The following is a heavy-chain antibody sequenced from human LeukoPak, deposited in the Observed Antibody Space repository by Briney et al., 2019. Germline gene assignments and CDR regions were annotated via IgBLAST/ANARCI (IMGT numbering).Heavy chain of an antibody. CDR3: ARVFGIAVAGPYFDY. CDR1: GFTFSFYG. Sequence: GGSLRLSCAASGFTFSFYGMHWVRQAPGKGLEWVTFIRYDGSNKYYADSVKGRFTISRDNSKNTLYLQMNSLRAEDTAVYYCARVFGIAVAGPYFDYWGQGTLVTVSS. D-gene: IGHD6-19*01. CDR2: IRYDGSNK. V-gene: IGHV3-30*02. J-gene: IGHJ4*02.